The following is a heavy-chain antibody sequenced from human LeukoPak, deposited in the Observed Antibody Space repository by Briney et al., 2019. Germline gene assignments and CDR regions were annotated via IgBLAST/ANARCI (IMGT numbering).Heavy chain of an antibody. D-gene: IGHD3-22*01. CDR2: IYTSGST. CDR1: GGSISGGSYL. J-gene: IGHJ4*02. Sequence: TLSLPCTVSGGSISGGSYLWRWLRQPAGKGLEWIVRIYTSGSTNYNPSLKSRVTITVDTSKNQFSLKLSTVTTADTAMYYCARDDDYYDSSGYYSWGQGTLATVSS. CDR3: ARDDDYYDSSGYYS. V-gene: IGHV4-61*02.